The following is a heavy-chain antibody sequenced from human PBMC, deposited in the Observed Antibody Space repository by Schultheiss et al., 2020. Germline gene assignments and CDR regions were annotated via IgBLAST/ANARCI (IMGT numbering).Heavy chain of an antibody. CDR3: GLRILTTQIDY. J-gene: IGHJ4*02. Sequence: GGSLRLSCAASGFTFSSFGMHWVRQAPGKGLEWVTVISYDGSNKFYADSVKGRFTISRDNAKNSLYLQMNSLRAEDTAVYYCGLRILTTQIDYWGQGTLVTVSS. CDR1: GFTFSSFG. V-gene: IGHV3-30*03. CDR2: ISYDGSNK. D-gene: IGHD3-22*01.